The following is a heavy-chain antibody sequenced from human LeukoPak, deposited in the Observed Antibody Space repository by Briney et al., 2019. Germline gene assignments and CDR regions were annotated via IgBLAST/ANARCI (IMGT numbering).Heavy chain of an antibody. J-gene: IGHJ3*02. CDR3: ARSIAGIAAASDAFDI. CDR2: MNPNSGNT. D-gene: IGHD6-13*01. Sequence: ASVKVSCKASGYTFTSYDISWVRQATGQGLEWMGWMNPNSGNTGYAQKFQGRVTMTRNTSISTAYMELSSLRSEDTAVYYCARSIAGIAAASDAFDIWGQGTLVTVSS. V-gene: IGHV1-8*01. CDR1: GYTFTSYD.